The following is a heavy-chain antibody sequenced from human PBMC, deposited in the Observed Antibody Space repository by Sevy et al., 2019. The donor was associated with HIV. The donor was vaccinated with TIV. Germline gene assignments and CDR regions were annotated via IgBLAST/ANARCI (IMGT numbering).Heavy chain of an antibody. CDR3: SRGGASTLTNMFNV. CDR1: GESFSGYY. J-gene: IGHJ3*01. Sequence: SETLSLTCAVYGESFSGYYWSWIRQSPGKRLEWIGEIGQGATTNYNPSLKSRVSMSADTSKNQFSLKLNFVTAADTAVYYCSRGGASTLTNMFNVWGQGTLVTVSS. V-gene: IGHV4-34*01. D-gene: IGHD3-9*01. CDR2: IGQGATT.